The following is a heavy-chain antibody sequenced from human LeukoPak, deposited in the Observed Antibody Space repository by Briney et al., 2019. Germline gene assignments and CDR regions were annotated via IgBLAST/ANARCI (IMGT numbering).Heavy chain of an antibody. CDR3: ARVSIAVDLDY. V-gene: IGHV4-34*01. J-gene: IGHJ4*02. Sequence: SETLSLTCAVYGGSFSGYYWSWIRQPPGKGLEWIGEINHSGSTNYNPSLKSRVTISVDTSKNQFSLKLRSVTAADTAVYYCARVSIAVDLDYWGQGTLVTVSS. CDR2: INHSGST. D-gene: IGHD6-19*01. CDR1: GGSFSGYY.